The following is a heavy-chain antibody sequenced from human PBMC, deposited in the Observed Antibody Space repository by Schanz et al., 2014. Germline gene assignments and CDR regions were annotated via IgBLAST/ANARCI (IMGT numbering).Heavy chain of an antibody. CDR3: ARDRGHVEQLVLEWYYAMDV. CDR2: IIPITGIT. J-gene: IGHJ6*02. CDR1: GDTFRSYT. Sequence: QVQLVQSGAEVKKPGSSVKVSCKASGDTFRSYTINWVRHAPGQGLEWMGRIIPITGITNYAQKFQGRVTVTRDTSTTTVYMDLSSLISDDTAVYYCARDRGHVEQLVLEWYYAMDVWGQGTTVAVSS. D-gene: IGHD6-6*01. V-gene: IGHV1-69*08.